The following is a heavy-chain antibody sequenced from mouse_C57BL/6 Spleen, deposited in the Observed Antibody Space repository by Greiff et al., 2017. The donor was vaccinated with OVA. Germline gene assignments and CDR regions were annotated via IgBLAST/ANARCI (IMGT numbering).Heavy chain of an antibody. Sequence: VQLQQSGTVLARPGASVKMSCKTSGYTFTSYWMHWVKQRPGQGLEWIGAIYPGNSDTSYNQKFKGKAKLTAVTSASTAYMELSSLTTEDSAVYYCKGVVATPFGYWGQGTTLTVSS. J-gene: IGHJ2*01. CDR3: KGVVATPFGY. D-gene: IGHD1-1*01. V-gene: IGHV1-5*01. CDR2: IYPGNSDT. CDR1: GYTFTSYW.